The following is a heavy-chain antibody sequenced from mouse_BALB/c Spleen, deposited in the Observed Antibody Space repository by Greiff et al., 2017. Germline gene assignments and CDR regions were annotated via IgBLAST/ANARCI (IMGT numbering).Heavy chain of an antibody. CDR3: ARHEGSRRYESAMDY. Sequence: EVQLQQSGGGLVQPGGSLKLSCAASGFTFSSYTMSWVRQTPEKRLEWVAYISNGGGSTYYPDTVKGRFTISRDNAKNTLYLQMSSLKSEDTAMYYCARHEGSRRYESAMDYWGQGTSVTVSS. J-gene: IGHJ4*01. CDR1: GFTFSSYT. CDR2: ISNGGGST. V-gene: IGHV5-12-2*01. D-gene: IGHD2-14*01.